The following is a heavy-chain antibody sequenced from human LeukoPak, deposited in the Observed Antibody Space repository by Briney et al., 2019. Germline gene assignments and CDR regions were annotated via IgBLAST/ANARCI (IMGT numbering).Heavy chain of an antibody. CDR1: GFTFSSYS. CDR2: ISGSGGST. CDR3: AKDRAGDGYTF. D-gene: IGHD5-24*01. J-gene: IGHJ4*02. Sequence: PGGSLRLSCAASGFTFSSYSMNWVRQAPGKGLEWVSAISGSGGSTYYADSVKGRFTISRDNSKNTLYLQMNSLRAEDTAVYYCAKDRAGDGYTFGGQGTLVTVSS. V-gene: IGHV3-23*01.